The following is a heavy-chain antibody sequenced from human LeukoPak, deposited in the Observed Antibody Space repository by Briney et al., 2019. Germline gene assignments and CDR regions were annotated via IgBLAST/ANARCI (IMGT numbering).Heavy chain of an antibody. Sequence: ASVKASCKASGYTFTSNYIHWVRQAPRHGLEWMGMIYPRDGSTSYAQKFQGRVTVTRDTSTSTVHMELIGLRSEDTAVYYCARDQEGFDYWGQGTLVTISS. CDR1: GYTFTSNY. V-gene: IGHV1-46*01. CDR3: ARDQEGFDY. J-gene: IGHJ4*02. CDR2: IYPRDGST.